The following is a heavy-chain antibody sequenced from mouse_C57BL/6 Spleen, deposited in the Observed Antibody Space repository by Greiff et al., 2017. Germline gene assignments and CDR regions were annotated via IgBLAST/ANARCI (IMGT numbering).Heavy chain of an antibody. D-gene: IGHD1-1*01. CDR2: INPSNGGT. Sequence: QVQLQQPGTELVKPGASVKLSCKASGYTFTSYWMHWVKQRPGQGLEWIGNINPSNGGTNYNEKFKSKATLTVYKSSSTAYMQLSSLTSEDSAVYYCARSITTVVQWYFDVWGTGTTVTVSS. CDR3: ARSITTVVQWYFDV. CDR1: GYTFTSYW. V-gene: IGHV1-53*01. J-gene: IGHJ1*03.